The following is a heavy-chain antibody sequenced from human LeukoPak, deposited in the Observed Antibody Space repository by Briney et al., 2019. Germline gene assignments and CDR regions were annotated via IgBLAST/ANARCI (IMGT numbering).Heavy chain of an antibody. V-gene: IGHV3-43*02. CDR1: GFTFHNYA. D-gene: IGHD3-10*01. CDR2: ISGDGGTT. J-gene: IGHJ4*02. CDR3: ANLPMVRRVFFDC. Sequence: GGSLRLSCAASGFTFHNYAIHWVRQAPGKGLEWVSFISGDGGTTDYADSVKGRFTISRDNSKNSLFLQMNSLRPEDTGLYYCANLPMVRRVFFDCWGQGTLVTVSS.